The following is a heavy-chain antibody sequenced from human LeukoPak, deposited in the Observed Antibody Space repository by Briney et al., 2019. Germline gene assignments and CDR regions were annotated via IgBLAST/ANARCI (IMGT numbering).Heavy chain of an antibody. CDR2: IYYSGSA. CDR3: ARDRTGNNWFDP. J-gene: IGHJ5*02. CDR1: GGSISTYY. V-gene: IGHV4-59*01. D-gene: IGHD1-1*01. Sequence: SETLSLTCTVSGGSISTYYWNWIRQPPGEGLEWIGYIYYSGSANYNPSLKSRVTISVDTSKNQVSLKLSSVTAADTAVYYCARDRTGNNWFDPWGQGTLVTVSA.